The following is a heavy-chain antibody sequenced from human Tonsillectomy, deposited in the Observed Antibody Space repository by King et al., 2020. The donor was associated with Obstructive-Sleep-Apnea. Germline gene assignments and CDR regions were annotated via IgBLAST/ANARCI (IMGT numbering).Heavy chain of an antibody. CDR1: GYTFSGYY. CDR2: INPHSGGT. Sequence: VQLVESGAEVKKPGASVKVSCKASGYTFSGYYIHWVRQAPGQGLEWMGWINPHSGGTMYAQKFQDWVTMTRDTSISTAYMELSRLRSDDTAVYFCARAAVVQTVHAGGGPDWFDPWGQGTLVTVSS. V-gene: IGHV1-2*04. J-gene: IGHJ5*02. CDR3: ARAAVVQTVHAGGGPDWFDP. D-gene: IGHD1-1*01.